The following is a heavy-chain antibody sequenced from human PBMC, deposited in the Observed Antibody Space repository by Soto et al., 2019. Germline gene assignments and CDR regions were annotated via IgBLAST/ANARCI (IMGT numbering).Heavy chain of an antibody. J-gene: IGHJ4*02. D-gene: IGHD3-10*01. V-gene: IGHV1-69*02. Sequence: QVQLVQSGAEVKRPGSSVKVSCKASGDTFNFYSINWVRQAPGLGLKWMGRVNPIVSMSNYAQKFQARVTMTADKSASTGYMELSSLRSEDTAIYYCASSYGSGYRAFDYWGQGALVTVSS. CDR3: ASSYGSGYRAFDY. CDR2: VNPIVSMS. CDR1: GDTFNFYS.